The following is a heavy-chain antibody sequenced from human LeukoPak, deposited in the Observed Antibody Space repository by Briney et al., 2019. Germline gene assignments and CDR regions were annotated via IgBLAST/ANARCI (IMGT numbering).Heavy chain of an antibody. Sequence: GGSLRLSCAASGFTFSSYDMSWVRQAPGKGLEWVSGISGSGGNTYYADSVKGRFTISRDNSKNTLYLQMNSLRAEDTAVYYCAKRTYVFDIWGQGTMVTVSS. V-gene: IGHV3-23*01. CDR3: AKRTYVFDI. J-gene: IGHJ3*02. CDR1: GFTFSSYD. CDR2: ISGSGGNT. D-gene: IGHD1-7*01.